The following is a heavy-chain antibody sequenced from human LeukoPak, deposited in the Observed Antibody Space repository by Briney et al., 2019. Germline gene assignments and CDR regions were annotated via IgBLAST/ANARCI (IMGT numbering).Heavy chain of an antibody. Sequence: GGSLRLSCAASGFTFSSYAMHWVRQAPGKGLEYVPAISSNGGSTYYANSVKGRFTISRDNSKNTLYLQMGSLRAEDMAVYYCARVSGTYYDPWGQGTLVTVSS. CDR1: GFTFSSYA. CDR2: ISSNGGST. J-gene: IGHJ5*02. CDR3: ARVSGTYYDP. V-gene: IGHV3-64*01. D-gene: IGHD1-14*01.